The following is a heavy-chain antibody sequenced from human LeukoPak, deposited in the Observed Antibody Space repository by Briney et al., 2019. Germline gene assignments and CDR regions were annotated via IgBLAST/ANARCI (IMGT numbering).Heavy chain of an antibody. D-gene: IGHD3-3*01. CDR1: GGTFSSYA. J-gene: IGHJ5*02. Sequence: SVKVSCKASGGTFSSYAISWVRQAPGQGLEWMGGIIPIFGTANYAQKFQGRVTTTADESTSTAYMELSSLRSEDTAVYYCARAFAHYDFWSGYYPNWFDPWGQGTLVTVSS. V-gene: IGHV1-69*13. CDR2: IIPIFGTA. CDR3: ARAFAHYDFWSGYYPNWFDP.